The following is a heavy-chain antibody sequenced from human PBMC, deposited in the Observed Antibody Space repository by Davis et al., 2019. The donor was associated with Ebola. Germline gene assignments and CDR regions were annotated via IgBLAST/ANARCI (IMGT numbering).Heavy chain of an antibody. CDR2: ISSSGSTI. CDR1: GFTFSSYE. D-gene: IGHD1-26*01. V-gene: IGHV3-48*03. J-gene: IGHJ4*02. Sequence: GGSLRLSCAASGFTFSSYEMNWVRQAPGKGLEWVSYISSSGSTIYYADSVKGRFTISRDNAKNSLYLQMNSLRAEDTAVYYCAKDRAIWSGRTFDYWGQGTLVTVSS. CDR3: AKDRAIWSGRTFDY.